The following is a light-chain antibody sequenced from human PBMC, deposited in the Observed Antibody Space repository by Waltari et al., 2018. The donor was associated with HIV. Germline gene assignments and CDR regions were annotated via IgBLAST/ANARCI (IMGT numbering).Light chain of an antibody. Sequence: ETVLPPSPDTLSLSPGESATLSCRASQTISTGYVAWYQQKPGQAPRLLISATSRRATGIPDRFRGSGSGTDFTLTISRLEPEDFAVYYCQQFDTSPPWTFGQGTKVEIK. V-gene: IGKV3-20*01. J-gene: IGKJ1*01. CDR3: QQFDTSPPWT. CDR1: QTISTGY. CDR2: ATS.